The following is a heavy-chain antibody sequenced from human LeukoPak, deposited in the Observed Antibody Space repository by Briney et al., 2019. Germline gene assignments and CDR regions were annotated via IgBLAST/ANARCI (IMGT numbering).Heavy chain of an antibody. V-gene: IGHV1-69*06. D-gene: IGHD3-22*01. CDR3: ARKVPNDSSGYYYRGQFDP. CDR2: IIPIFGTA. Sequence: ASVKVSCKASGGTFSSYAISWVRQAPGQGLEWMGGIIPIFGTANYAQKFQGRVTITADKSMSTVYMELSSLRSEDTAVYYCARKVPNDSSGYYYRGQFDPWGQGTLVTVSS. J-gene: IGHJ5*02. CDR1: GGTFSSYA.